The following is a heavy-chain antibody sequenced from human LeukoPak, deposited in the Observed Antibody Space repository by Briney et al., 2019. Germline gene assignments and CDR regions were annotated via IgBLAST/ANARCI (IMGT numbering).Heavy chain of an antibody. V-gene: IGHV4-59*02. Sequence: PSETLSLTCTVSGGSVSTYYWSWIRQPPGKGLEWIGYMYYSGSTKYNPSLKSRVTISVDTSKNQFSLKLTSVTSADTAVYYCARCDGAFDRFDYWGQGTLVTVSS. CDR2: MYYSGST. CDR1: GGSVSTYY. CDR3: ARCDGAFDRFDY. J-gene: IGHJ4*02. D-gene: IGHD2/OR15-2a*01.